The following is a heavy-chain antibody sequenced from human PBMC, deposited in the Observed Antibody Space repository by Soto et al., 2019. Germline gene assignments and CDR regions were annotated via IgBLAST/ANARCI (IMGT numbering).Heavy chain of an antibody. Sequence: EVPVVESGGGLIQPGGSLRLSCAASGFTVSSNYMTWVRQAPGKGLEWVSVIYDGGDTYYAAPVKGRFTISRDNSNNTLYLQMNSLRAEDTAVYYCARGYNWFDPWGQGTLVTASS. CDR1: GFTVSSNY. V-gene: IGHV3-53*01. CDR2: IYDGGDT. CDR3: ARGYNWFDP. J-gene: IGHJ5*02.